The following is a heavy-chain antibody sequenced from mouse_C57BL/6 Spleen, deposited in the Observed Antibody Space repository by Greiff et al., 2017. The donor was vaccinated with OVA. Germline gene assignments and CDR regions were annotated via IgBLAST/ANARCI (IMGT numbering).Heavy chain of an antibody. CDR3: ARGYYGSSYVPLDY. V-gene: IGHV1-18*01. CDR1: GYTFTDYN. CDR2: INPNNGGT. Sequence: DVKLQESGPELVKPGASVKIPCKASGYTFTDYNMDWVKQSHGKSLEWIGDINPNNGGTIYNQKFKGKATLTVDKSSSTAYMELRSLTSEDTAVYYCARGYYGSSYVPLDYWGQGTTLTVSS. J-gene: IGHJ2*01. D-gene: IGHD1-1*01.